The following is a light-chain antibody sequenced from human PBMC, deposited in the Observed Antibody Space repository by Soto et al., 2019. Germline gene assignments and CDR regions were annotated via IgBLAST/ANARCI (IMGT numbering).Light chain of an antibody. CDR2: DNS. CDR1: SSNIGAGYD. CDR3: QSYDDSLGGYV. Sequence: QFVLTQPPSVSGAPGQRVTISCTGSSSNIGAGYDVHWYQQLPGKAPKLLIFDNSNRPSGVPDRFSGSKSGTSASLAITGPQAEDEAEYYCQSYDDSLGGYVFGTGTKLTVL. V-gene: IGLV1-40*01. J-gene: IGLJ1*01.